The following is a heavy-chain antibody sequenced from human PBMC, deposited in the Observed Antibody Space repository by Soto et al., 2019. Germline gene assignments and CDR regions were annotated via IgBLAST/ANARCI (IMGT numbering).Heavy chain of an antibody. CDR3: ARNPVGATIDY. D-gene: IGHD1-26*01. CDR2: MNPHSGKT. J-gene: IGHJ4*02. Sequence: QVQLVQSGAEVKKPGASVKVSCKASGYTLGNYDINWVRQAPGQGLEWMGWMNPHSGKTVYARKFQGRVTMTRDTSLTTAFLDVSSLRSEDTAVYFCARNPVGATIDYWGQGTLVTVSS. CDR1: GYTLGNYD. V-gene: IGHV1-8*01.